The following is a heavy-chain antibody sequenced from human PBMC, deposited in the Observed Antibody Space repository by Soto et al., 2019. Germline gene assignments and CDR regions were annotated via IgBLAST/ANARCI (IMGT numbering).Heavy chain of an antibody. CDR2: ISGGGGNT. V-gene: IGHV3-23*01. CDR1: GFTFSNYA. D-gene: IGHD1-1*01. Sequence: EVPLLESGGGLVQPGGSLRLSCAASGFTFSNYAMSWVRQAPGKRLEWVSTISGGGGNTYYVDSVKGRFTISRDNSKTTLYLQMNSLRVEDSAIYYCAKANDKYYLDYWGQGTLVTVSS. CDR3: AKANDKYYLDY. J-gene: IGHJ4*02.